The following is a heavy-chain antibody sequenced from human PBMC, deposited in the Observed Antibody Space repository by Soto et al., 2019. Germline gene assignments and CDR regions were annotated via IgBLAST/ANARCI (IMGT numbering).Heavy chain of an antibody. CDR2: IYYSGST. Sequence: SLTSPVSCGSISSGYYYWSWIRHPTGKGLEWCGYIYYSGSTYYNPSRKSRVTISVDTYKNHFSLKLSSVTAADTAVYYCASFNIGATTGEDSWGQGTVVSVSA. CDR1: CGSISSGYYY. J-gene: IGHJ5*02. CDR3: ASFNIGATTGEDS. V-gene: IGHV4-30-4*08. D-gene: IGHD5-12*01.